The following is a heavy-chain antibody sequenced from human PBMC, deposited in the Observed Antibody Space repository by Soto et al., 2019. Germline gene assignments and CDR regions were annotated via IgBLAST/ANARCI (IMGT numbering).Heavy chain of an antibody. V-gene: IGHV1-69*08. CDR3: ARDSYYYVSSKGGGY. Sequence: QVQLVQSGAEVRKPGSSVKVSCKASGDTFDSYTLSWVRQAPGQGLEWMGRIIPILGITNYALRFQGRVTLTADMSTSTAYMELSGLISGDTAIYFCARDSYYYVSSKGGGYWGQGTLVTVSS. D-gene: IGHD3-10*01. J-gene: IGHJ4*02. CDR2: IIPILGIT. CDR1: GDTFDSYT.